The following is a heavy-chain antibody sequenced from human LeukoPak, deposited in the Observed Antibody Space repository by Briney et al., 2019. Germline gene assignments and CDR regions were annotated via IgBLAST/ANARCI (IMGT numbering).Heavy chain of an antibody. D-gene: IGHD3-3*01. J-gene: IGHJ6*02. Sequence: ASVKVSCKASGYTFTVYHVHWVRQAPGQGLEWMGWINPHSGDTNDAQNFQGRVTLTRDTSLSTAYMELSGLRSDDTALYYCAISKGRFYYGLDVWAQGTTVTVSS. CDR3: AISKGRFYYGLDV. V-gene: IGHV1-2*02. CDR2: INPHSGDT. CDR1: GYTFTVYH.